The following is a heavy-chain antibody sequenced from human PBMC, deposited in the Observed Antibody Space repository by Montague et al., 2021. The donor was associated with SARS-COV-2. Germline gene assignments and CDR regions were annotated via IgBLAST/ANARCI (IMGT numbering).Heavy chain of an antibody. V-gene: IGHV2-5*02. J-gene: IGHJ3*02. CDR1: GFSLGASGVG. CDR3: ARMRIAAAGSPFDI. CDR2: IFWDDDK. Sequence: PALVKPTQTLTLTCSFSGFSLGASGVGVGWIRQPPGQALEWLALIFWDDDKRYSPSLRNRLTVTKDTSKNQVVLTMTNMDPVDTATYYCARMRIAAAGSPFDIWGQGAMVTVFS. D-gene: IGHD6-13*01.